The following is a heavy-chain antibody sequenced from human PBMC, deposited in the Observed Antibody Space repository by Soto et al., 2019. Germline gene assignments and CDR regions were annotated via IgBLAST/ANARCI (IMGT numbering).Heavy chain of an antibody. CDR2: INTDGSNT. Sequence: GGSLRLSCAASGLTFNRYWMHWVRHAPGKGLVWVSHINTDGSNTSYADSVKGRFTISRDNAKSTLFLQMNSLRDEDTAVYYCAREVCSGGNCFTYSFDHWGQGIPVTVSS. CDR1: GLTFNRYW. V-gene: IGHV3-74*01. CDR3: AREVCSGGNCFTYSFDH. D-gene: IGHD2-15*01. J-gene: IGHJ5*02.